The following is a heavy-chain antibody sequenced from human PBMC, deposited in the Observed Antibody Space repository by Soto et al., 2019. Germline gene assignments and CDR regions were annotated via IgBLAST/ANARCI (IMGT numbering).Heavy chain of an antibody. J-gene: IGHJ4*02. CDR1: GFIFSSYS. D-gene: IGHD3-10*01. CDR2: ITSSNSYI. V-gene: IGHV3-21*01. Sequence: PGGSLRLSCAASGFIFSSYSMAWVRQAPGKGLEWVSLITSSNSYIFYGDSVKGRFTISRDNAKRSLYLQMNSLRAGDTAVYYCARDGGRLYRGDHYFDYWGLGTLVTVSS. CDR3: ARDGGRLYRGDHYFDY.